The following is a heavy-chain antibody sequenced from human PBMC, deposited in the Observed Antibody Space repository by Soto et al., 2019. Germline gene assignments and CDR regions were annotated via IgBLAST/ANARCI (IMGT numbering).Heavy chain of an antibody. CDR3: SRGLWQWLFDY. CDR2: IDPSGGAT. D-gene: IGHD6-19*01. CDR1: GYTFTSHY. Sequence: QVQLVQSGAEVKKPGASVMVSCRASGYTFTSHYMHWVRQAPGQGLEWMGMIDPSGGATTYAQKFQGRVTITRDTSTTTVYMELSSLRTEDTAGYSCSRGLWQWLFDYWGQGTLVTVSS. V-gene: IGHV1-46*03. J-gene: IGHJ4*02.